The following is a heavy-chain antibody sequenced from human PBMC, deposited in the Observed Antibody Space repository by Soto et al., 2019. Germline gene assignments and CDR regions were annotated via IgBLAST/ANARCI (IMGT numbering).Heavy chain of an antibody. CDR3: VCGGNFFVY. CDR2: LDQDGSER. V-gene: IGHV3-7*01. D-gene: IGHD3-16*01. J-gene: IGHJ4*02. Sequence: EMQLVESGGGLVQPGGSLRLSCAASGFTFSTYWMTWVRRPPGKGLEWVANLDQDGSERYYVDSVRGRFTISRDNAKNSLYLQMNSLRAEDTAVYYCVCGGNFFVYWGQGTLVTVS. CDR1: GFTFSTYW.